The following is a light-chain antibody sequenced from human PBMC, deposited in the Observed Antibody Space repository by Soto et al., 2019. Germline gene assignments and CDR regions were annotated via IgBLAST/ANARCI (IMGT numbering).Light chain of an antibody. V-gene: IGKV2-30*02. J-gene: IGKJ5*01. Sequence: DVVRTQSPLSMPVTLGQPASISCGSSQSLVHSDGNTYLNWFQQRQGQSPRRXXYKVSNRDSGVPDRFSGSVSGTDGTLKISRVEEEDGWVYYCVQGTHWPITFGQGTRLEIK. CDR3: VQGTHWPIT. CDR1: QSLVHSDGNTY. CDR2: KVS.